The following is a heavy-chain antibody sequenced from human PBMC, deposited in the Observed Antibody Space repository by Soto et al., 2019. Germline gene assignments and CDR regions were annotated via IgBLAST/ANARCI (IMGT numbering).Heavy chain of an antibody. CDR1: GGSISSSSYY. CDR3: ARQQWLRLGQPYYFDY. CDR2: IYYSGST. D-gene: IGHD5-12*01. V-gene: IGHV4-39*01. Sequence: QLQLQESGPGLVKPSETLSLTCTVSGGSISSSSYYWGWIRQPPGKGLEWIGSIYYSGSTYYNPSLKSGATISVDTSKNQFSLKLSSVTAADTAVYYCARQQWLRLGQPYYFDYWGQGTLVTVSS. J-gene: IGHJ4*02.